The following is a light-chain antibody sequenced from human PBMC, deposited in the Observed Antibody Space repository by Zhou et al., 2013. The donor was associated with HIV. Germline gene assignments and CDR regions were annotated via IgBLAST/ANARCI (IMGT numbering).Light chain of an antibody. CDR3: QQYNSSPWT. J-gene: IGKJ1*01. V-gene: IGKV1-5*03. CDR1: QTVFDF. CDR2: QAS. Sequence: DIQLTQSPSTLSASVGDEVTITCRTSQTVFDFLAWYQQKPGRAPRLLIYQASTLETGVPSRFSGSGSGNEFTLTITGLQPEDVATYYCQQYNSSPWTFGQGTKVEIK.